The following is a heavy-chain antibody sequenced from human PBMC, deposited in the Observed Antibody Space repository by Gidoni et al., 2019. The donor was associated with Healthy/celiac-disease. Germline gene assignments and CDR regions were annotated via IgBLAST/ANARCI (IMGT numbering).Heavy chain of an antibody. V-gene: IGHV4-34*01. J-gene: IGHJ6*02. CDR3: ARGRYCSGGSCYKYSVQYYYYYGMDV. D-gene: IGHD2-15*01. CDR2: INHSGST. CDR1: GGSFSGYY. Sequence: QVQLQQWGAGLLKPSETLSLTCAVYGGSFSGYYWSWIRQPPGKGLGWIGEINHSGSTNYNPSLKSRVTISVDTSKNQFSLKLSSVTAADTAVYYCARGRYCSGGSCYKYSVQYYYYYGMDVWGQGTTVTVSS.